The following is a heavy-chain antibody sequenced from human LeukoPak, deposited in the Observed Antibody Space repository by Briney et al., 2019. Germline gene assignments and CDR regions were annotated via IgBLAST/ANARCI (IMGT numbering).Heavy chain of an antibody. Sequence: SETLSLTCTVSGGSTSSYYWSWIRQPAGKGLEWIGRFYTSGRTTYNPSLKSRGTMSVDTSKNQFSLKLSSVTAADTAVYYCARDFIVSYYDSSGFGYWGQGTLVTVSS. CDR2: FYTSGRT. CDR3: ARDFIVSYYDSSGFGY. D-gene: IGHD3-22*01. J-gene: IGHJ4*02. V-gene: IGHV4-4*07. CDR1: GGSTSSYY.